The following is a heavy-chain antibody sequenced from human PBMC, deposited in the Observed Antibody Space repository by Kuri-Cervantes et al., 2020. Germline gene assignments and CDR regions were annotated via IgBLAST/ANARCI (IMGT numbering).Heavy chain of an antibody. V-gene: IGHV1-2*02. J-gene: IGHJ4*02. CDR1: GYTFTGYY. CDR3: ARVARYFDWLGDY. D-gene: IGHD3-9*01. CDR2: INPNSGGT. Sequence: ASVKVSCKASGYTFTGYYVHWVRQAPGQGLEWMGWINPNSGGTKYAQKFQGRVTMTRDTSISTAYMELSRLRSDDTAVYYCARVARYFDWLGDYWGQGTLVTVSS.